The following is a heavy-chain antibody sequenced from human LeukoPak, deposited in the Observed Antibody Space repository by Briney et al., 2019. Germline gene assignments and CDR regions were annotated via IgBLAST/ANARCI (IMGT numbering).Heavy chain of an antibody. Sequence: DPGGSLRLSCGASGFTFSRCGMSWVRQAPGKGLEWVSAISGSGGRTYSADSVKGRFTISRDNSKNTLYLQMGSLRAEDMAVYYCARTGYCSSTSCYPTWYMDVWGKGTTVTISS. V-gene: IGHV3-23*01. CDR3: ARTGYCSSTSCYPTWYMDV. CDR2: ISGSGGRT. CDR1: GFTFSRCG. D-gene: IGHD2-2*01. J-gene: IGHJ6*03.